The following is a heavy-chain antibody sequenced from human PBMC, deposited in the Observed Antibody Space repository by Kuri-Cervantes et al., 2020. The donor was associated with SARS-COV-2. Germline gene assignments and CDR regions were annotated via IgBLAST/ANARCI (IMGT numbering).Heavy chain of an antibody. CDR3: ARDTGYCGGDCSAFDI. D-gene: IGHD2-21*02. Sequence: SETLSLTCAVAGGSISSSNWWSWVRQPPGKGLEWIGEIYHSGSTNYNPSLKSRVTISVDKSKNPFSLKLSSVTAADTAVYYCARDTGYCGGDCSAFDIWGQGTMVTVSS. J-gene: IGHJ3*02. CDR1: GGSISSSNW. V-gene: IGHV4-4*02. CDR2: IYHSGST.